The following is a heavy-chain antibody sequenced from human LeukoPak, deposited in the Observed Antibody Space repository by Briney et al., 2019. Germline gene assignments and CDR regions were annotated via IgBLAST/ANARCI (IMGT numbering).Heavy chain of an antibody. Sequence: PGGSLRLSCAASGFTFSDSFMNWIRQAPGKGLEWLSYISHSGSNLDYAESVRGRFTISRDNANHSPYLQINSLRAEDTAVYYCARGDSSGVPVYWGQGTLVTVSS. CDR3: ARGDSSGVPVY. J-gene: IGHJ4*02. CDR2: ISHSGSNL. CDR1: GFTFSDSF. D-gene: IGHD3-22*01. V-gene: IGHV3-11*01.